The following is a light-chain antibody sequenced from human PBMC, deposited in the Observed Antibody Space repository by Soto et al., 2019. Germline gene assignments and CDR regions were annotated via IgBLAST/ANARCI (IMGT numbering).Light chain of an antibody. Sequence: QSVLTQPPSVSAVPGQRVTFSCTGSSSNFGAGYDVHWYQQLPGTAPKLLIYGNNNRPSGVPDRFSGSKSGTSASLAITGLQAEDEADYYCQSYDSILSGVVFGGGTKLTVL. J-gene: IGLJ2*01. CDR1: SSNFGAGYD. CDR3: QSYDSILSGVV. V-gene: IGLV1-40*01. CDR2: GNN.